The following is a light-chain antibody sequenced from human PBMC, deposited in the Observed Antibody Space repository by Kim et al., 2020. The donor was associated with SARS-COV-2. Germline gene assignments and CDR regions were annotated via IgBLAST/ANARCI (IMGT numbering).Light chain of an antibody. J-gene: IGLJ2*01. CDR3: QAWDSSVV. Sequence: VSVSPGQTASITCSGDKLGDKYACWFQQKPGQSPVLVIYQDTKRPSGIPERFSGSNSGNTATLTISGTQAMDEADYYCQAWDSSVVFGGGTQLTVL. CDR1: KLGDKY. CDR2: QDT. V-gene: IGLV3-1*01.